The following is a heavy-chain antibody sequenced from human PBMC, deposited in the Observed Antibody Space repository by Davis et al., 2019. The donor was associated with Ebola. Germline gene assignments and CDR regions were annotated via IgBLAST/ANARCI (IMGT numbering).Heavy chain of an antibody. CDR3: ARRNYYANDY. J-gene: IGHJ4*02. CDR1: GGSTSSYY. Sequence: SETLSLTCIVSGGSTSSYYWSWIRQPPGKGLEWIGYIHYSGSTNYNPSLKSRVTISVDTSKNQFSLKLSSVTAADTAVYYCARRNYYANDYWGQGTLVTVSS. CDR2: IHYSGST. D-gene: IGHD1-26*01. V-gene: IGHV4-59*01.